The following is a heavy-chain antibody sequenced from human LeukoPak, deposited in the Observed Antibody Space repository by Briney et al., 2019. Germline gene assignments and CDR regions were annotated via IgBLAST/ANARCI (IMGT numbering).Heavy chain of an antibody. Sequence: GGSLGLSCAASGFTFSTYAMHWVRQAPGKGLEWVAFIHYDGSTKYSADSVKGRFTISRDNSKNTLDLQMHSLRAEDTAVYYCAKEVGVSSAIGHWGQGTLVTVSS. V-gene: IGHV3-30*02. CDR3: AKEVGVSSAIGH. J-gene: IGHJ4*02. CDR2: IHYDGSTK. D-gene: IGHD2-21*02. CDR1: GFTFSTYA.